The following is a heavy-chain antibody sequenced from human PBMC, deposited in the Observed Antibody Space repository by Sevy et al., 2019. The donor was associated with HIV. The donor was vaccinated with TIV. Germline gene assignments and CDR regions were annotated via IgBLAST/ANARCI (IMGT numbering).Heavy chain of an antibody. J-gene: IGHJ5*02. CDR1: GYTFTSYA. CDR3: ARSKLYSGSYFWFDP. Sequence: ASVKVSCKASGYTFTSYAMHWVRQAPGQRLEWMGWINAGNGNTKYSQKFQGRVTITRDTSASTAYMELSSPRSEDTAVYYCARSKLYSGSYFWFDPWGQGTLVTVSS. V-gene: IGHV1-3*01. D-gene: IGHD1-26*01. CDR2: INAGNGNT.